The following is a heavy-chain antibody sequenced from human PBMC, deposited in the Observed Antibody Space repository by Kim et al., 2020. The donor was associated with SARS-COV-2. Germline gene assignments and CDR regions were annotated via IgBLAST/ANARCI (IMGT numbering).Heavy chain of an antibody. D-gene: IGHD2-2*01. CDR3: AREARYCSSTSCFGFGP. CDR1: GGSISSYY. CDR2: IYYSGST. J-gene: IGHJ5*02. V-gene: IGHV4-59*01. Sequence: SETLSLTCTVSGGSISSYYWSWIRQPPGKGLEWIGCIYYSGSTNYNPSLKSRVTISVDTSKNQFALKLSSVTAADTAVCYGAREARYCSSTSCFGFGPW.